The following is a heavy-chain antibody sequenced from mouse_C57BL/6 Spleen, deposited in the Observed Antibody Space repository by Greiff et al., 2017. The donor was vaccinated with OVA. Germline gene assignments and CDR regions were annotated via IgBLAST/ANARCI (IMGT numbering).Heavy chain of an antibody. J-gene: IGHJ1*03. CDR3: ARGYYGSSYYWYFDV. Sequence: DVQLVESGGGLVKPGGSLKLSCAASGFTFSDYGMHWVRQAPEKGLEWVAYISSGSSTIYYADTVKGRFTISRDNAKNTLFLQMTSLRSEDTAMYYCARGYYGSSYYWYFDVWGTGTTVTVSS. CDR2: ISSGSSTI. V-gene: IGHV5-17*01. CDR1: GFTFSDYG. D-gene: IGHD1-1*01.